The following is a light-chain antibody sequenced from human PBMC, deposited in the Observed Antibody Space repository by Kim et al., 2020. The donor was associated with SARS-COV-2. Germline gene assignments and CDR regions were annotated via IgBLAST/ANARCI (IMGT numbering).Light chain of an antibody. CDR1: QSVSTD. V-gene: IGKV3D-15*01. CDR2: GAS. CDR3: QQYKTWPPIT. Sequence: PPGDRATLSCRARQSVSTDLAWYQKKSGQAPRLLSYGASTRATGIPARFSGSGSGTEFTHTISGLQSEDLAVYNCQQYKTWPPITFGQGTRLEIK. J-gene: IGKJ5*01.